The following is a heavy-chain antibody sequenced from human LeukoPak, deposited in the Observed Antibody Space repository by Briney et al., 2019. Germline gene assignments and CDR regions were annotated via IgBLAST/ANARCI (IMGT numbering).Heavy chain of an antibody. V-gene: IGHV3-7*04. CDR2: IKQDGSET. Sequence: GGSLRLSCAASGFTFRNYGLSRVRRAPGKGLEWVANIKQDGSETYYVDSVRGRFTISRDNAKKSLYLQMNSLRAEDTAVYYCARAHADRSHPSLFHYWGQGSLVTVSS. J-gene: IGHJ4*02. CDR3: ARAHADRSHPSLFHY. CDR1: GFTFRNYG.